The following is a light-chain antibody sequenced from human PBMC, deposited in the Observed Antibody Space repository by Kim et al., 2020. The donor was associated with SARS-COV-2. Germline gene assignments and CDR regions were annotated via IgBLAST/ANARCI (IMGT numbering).Light chain of an antibody. Sequence: AWGQTVRITCHGDSLRSYYASWYQQKPGQAPILVIYGKNNRPSGIPDRFSGSSSGNTASLTITGAQAEDEADYYCNSRDSSANHLVFGGGTQLTVL. CDR1: SLRSYY. CDR2: GKN. V-gene: IGLV3-19*01. J-gene: IGLJ2*01. CDR3: NSRDSSANHLV.